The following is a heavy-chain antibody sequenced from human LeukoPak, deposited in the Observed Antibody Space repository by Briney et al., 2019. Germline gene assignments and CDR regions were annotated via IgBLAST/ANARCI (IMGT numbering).Heavy chain of an antibody. V-gene: IGHV3-23*01. Sequence: GGSLRPSCAASGFTFSSYAMSWVRQAPGKGLEWVSAISGSGGSTYYADSVKGRFTISRDNSKNTLYLQMNSLRAEDTAVYYCAKDKTWVAGRGYFDYWGQGTLVTVSS. CDR2: ISGSGGST. J-gene: IGHJ4*02. D-gene: IGHD6-19*01. CDR3: AKDKTWVAGRGYFDY. CDR1: GFTFSSYA.